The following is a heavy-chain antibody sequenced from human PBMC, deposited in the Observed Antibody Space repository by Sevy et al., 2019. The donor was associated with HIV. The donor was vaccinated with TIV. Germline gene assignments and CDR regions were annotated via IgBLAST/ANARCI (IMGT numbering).Heavy chain of an antibody. CDR1: GFTFSTYA. CDR3: AKDLRWYCAGTNCYLFDY. D-gene: IGHD2-2*01. V-gene: IGHV3-23*01. Sequence: GGSLRLSCAASGFTFSTYAMNWVRQAPGKGLEWVSAISGSGDNTYYADSVKGRFTISRDNSKNTLDLQMNSLRAEDTAVYYCAKDLRWYCAGTNCYLFDYWGQGTLVTVSS. J-gene: IGHJ4*02. CDR2: ISGSGDNT.